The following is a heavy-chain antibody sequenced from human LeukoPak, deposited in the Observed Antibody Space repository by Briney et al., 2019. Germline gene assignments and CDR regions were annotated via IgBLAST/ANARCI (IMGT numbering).Heavy chain of an antibody. D-gene: IGHD3-22*01. Sequence: GGSLRLSCAASGFTFSSYAMSWVRQAPGKGLEWVSAISGSGGSTYYADSVEGRFTISRDNSKNTLYLQMNSLRAEDTAVYYCAKDQYYYDSSGYSTLHDYWGQGTLVTVSS. J-gene: IGHJ4*02. CDR2: ISGSGGST. CDR3: AKDQYYYDSSGYSTLHDY. CDR1: GFTFSSYA. V-gene: IGHV3-23*01.